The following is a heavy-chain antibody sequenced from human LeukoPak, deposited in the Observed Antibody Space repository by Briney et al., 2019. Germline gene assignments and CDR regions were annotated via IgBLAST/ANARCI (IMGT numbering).Heavy chain of an antibody. J-gene: IGHJ4*02. D-gene: IGHD5-18*01. V-gene: IGHV3-53*04. Sequence: QPGGSLRLSCAASGFTVSTNCMTWVRQAPGKGLEWVSTIYSGGTTYYADPVMGRFTISRHNSRNTLYLQMNSLRAEDTAVYYCARVDTVMAYYFDLWGQGTLVTVSS. CDR1: GFTVSTNC. CDR2: IYSGGTT. CDR3: ARVDTVMAYYFDL.